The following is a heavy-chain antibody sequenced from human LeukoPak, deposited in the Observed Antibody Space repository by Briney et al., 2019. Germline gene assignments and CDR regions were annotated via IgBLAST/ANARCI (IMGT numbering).Heavy chain of an antibody. CDR3: AREPAGYSSGWFDY. J-gene: IGHJ4*02. CDR2: ISSSGSTI. V-gene: IGHV3-48*03. CDR1: GFTFSSCE. D-gene: IGHD6-19*01. Sequence: GGSLRLSCAASGFTFSSCEMNWVRQAPGKGLEWVSHISSSGSTIYYADSVKGRFTISRDNAKNSLYLQMNSLRAEDTAVYYCAREPAGYSSGWFDYWGQGTLVTVSS.